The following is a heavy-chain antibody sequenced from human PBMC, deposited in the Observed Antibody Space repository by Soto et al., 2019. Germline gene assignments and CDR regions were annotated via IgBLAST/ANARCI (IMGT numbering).Heavy chain of an antibody. V-gene: IGHV4-31*03. J-gene: IGHJ4*02. CDR3: ASTYYTGDSGPYDY. CDR2: IYYSGTT. CDR1: GDSISSGGYY. D-gene: IGHD1-26*01. Sequence: QVQLQESGPGLVKPSQTLSLTCTVSGDSISSGGYYWSWIRQHPGKGLEWIGYIYYSGTTYYNPSLERRVSISADTSENQFYLKVKSVTVADTAVYYCASTYYTGDSGPYDYWGQGTLVTVSS.